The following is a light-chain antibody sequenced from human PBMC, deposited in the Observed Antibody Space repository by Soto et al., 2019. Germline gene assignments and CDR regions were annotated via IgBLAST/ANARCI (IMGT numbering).Light chain of an antibody. CDR3: LLFARGAWV. Sequence: QAVVTQEPSLTVSPRVSVTLTCASSTGAVTSGYYPNWFQQKHGQPPRALNYSTSNTYTWTPARFSGSFLGGKAALTLSGVQPEDEAEYYCLLFARGAWVFGGGTKLTVL. V-gene: IGLV7-43*01. J-gene: IGLJ3*02. CDR2: STS. CDR1: TGAVTSGYY.